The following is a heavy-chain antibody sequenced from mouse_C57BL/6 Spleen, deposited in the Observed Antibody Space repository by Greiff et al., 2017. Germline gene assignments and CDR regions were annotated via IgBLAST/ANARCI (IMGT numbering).Heavy chain of an antibody. CDR1: GYAFSSSW. CDR2: IYPGDGDT. V-gene: IGHV1-82*01. Sequence: QVQLQQSGPELVKPGASVKISCKASGYAFSSSWMNWVKQRPGKGLEWIGRIYPGDGDTNYNGKFKGKATLTADKSSSTAYMQLSSLTSEDSAVYCCARGLGGMDYWGQGTSVTVSS. D-gene: IGHD2-4*01. CDR3: ARGLGGMDY. J-gene: IGHJ4*01.